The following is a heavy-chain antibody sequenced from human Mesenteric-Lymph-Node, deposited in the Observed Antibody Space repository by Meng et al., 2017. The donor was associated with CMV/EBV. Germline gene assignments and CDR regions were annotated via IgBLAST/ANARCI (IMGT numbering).Heavy chain of an antibody. D-gene: IGHD3-3*01. J-gene: IGHJ6*02. CDR1: GFTFSSYG. V-gene: IGHV3-30*02. CDR2: IRYDGSNK. CDR3: ARDLTIFGVVTVYYGMDV. Sequence: GGSLRLSCAASGFTFSSYGMHWVRQAPGKGLEWVAFIRYDGSNKYYADSVKGRFTISRDNSKNTLYLQMNSLRAEDTAVYYCARDLTIFGVVTVYYGMDVWGQGTTVTVSS.